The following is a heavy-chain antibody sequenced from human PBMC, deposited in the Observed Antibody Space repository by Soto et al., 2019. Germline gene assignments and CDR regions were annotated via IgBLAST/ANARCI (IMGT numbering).Heavy chain of an antibody. J-gene: IGHJ6*03. Sequence: ASVKVSCKASGYTFTSYDINWVRQATGQGLEWMGWMNPNSGNTGYAQKFQGRVTMTRNTSISTAYMELSSLRSEDTAVYYCAREVVVVVAATYYYYYMDVWGKGTTVTVSS. CDR2: MNPNSGNT. V-gene: IGHV1-8*01. CDR3: AREVVVVVAATYYYYYMDV. D-gene: IGHD2-15*01. CDR1: GYTFTSYD.